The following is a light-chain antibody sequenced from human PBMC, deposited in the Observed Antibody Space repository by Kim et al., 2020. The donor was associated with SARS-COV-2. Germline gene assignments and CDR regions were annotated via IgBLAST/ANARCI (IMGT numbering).Light chain of an antibody. CDR2: DDG. J-gene: IGLJ3*02. CDR3: ASYYSSGSAV. CDR1: SINVRSYDE. Sequence: GQWVTISCTGSSINVRSYDEVAWYQQLPGNAPKLLIYDDGERPSGVSNRFSGSKSGSAASLTISGLQAEDEADYYCASYYSSGSAVFGGGTQLTVL. V-gene: IGLV2-14*04.